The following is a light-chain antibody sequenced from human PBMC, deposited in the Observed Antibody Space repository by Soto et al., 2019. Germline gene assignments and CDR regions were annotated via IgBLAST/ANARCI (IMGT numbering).Light chain of an antibody. J-gene: IGKJ1*01. CDR3: QHYTSYSEA. CDR1: QTISSW. CDR2: KAS. V-gene: IGKV1-5*03. Sequence: DIQMTQSPSTLSGSVADRVTITCRASQTISSWLAWYQQKPGKAPKLLIYKASTLKSGVPSRFSGSGSGTEFTLTISSLQPDDFATYYCQHYTSYSEALGQGTKVDI.